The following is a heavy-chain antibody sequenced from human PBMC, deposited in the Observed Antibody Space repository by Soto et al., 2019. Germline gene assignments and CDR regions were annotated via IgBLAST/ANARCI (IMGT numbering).Heavy chain of an antibody. CDR1: GFTFSDFA. V-gene: IGHV3-23*01. CDR3: AKMGGGTLPKIFHV. Sequence: PGGSLRLSCAASGFTFSDFAMSWVRKAPGKGLEWVSTFTAAGRNTFYADSVKGRVTIARDNSKSTLYLHGNSLRVDDTDVYYCAKMGGGTLPKIFHVWGHGTMVTVYS. CDR2: FTAAGRNT. D-gene: IGHD3-16*01. J-gene: IGHJ1*01.